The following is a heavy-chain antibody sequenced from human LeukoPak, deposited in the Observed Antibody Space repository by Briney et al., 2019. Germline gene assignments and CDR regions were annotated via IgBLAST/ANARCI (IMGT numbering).Heavy chain of an antibody. Sequence: PGGSLRLSCTASGFTFSNAWMSWVRQAPGKGLEWVGRIKSKTDDGTIDYAAPVKGRFTISRDDSKNTLYLQMNSLKTEDTAVYYCTTDGYQLPHTYYFDYWGQGTLVTVSS. V-gene: IGHV3-15*01. CDR1: GFTFSNAW. CDR3: TTDGYQLPHTYYFDY. J-gene: IGHJ4*02. D-gene: IGHD2-2*01. CDR2: IKSKTDDGTI.